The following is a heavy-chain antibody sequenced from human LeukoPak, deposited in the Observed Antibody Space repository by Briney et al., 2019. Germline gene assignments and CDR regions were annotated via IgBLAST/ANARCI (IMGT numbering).Heavy chain of an antibody. D-gene: IGHD3-16*01. CDR1: GFTFSSYA. CDR3: AKDRLGGPYFFHY. CDR2: IGGTGVRT. V-gene: IGHV3-23*01. J-gene: IGHJ4*02. Sequence: GGSLRLSCASSGFTFSSYAMSWVRQAPGKGLEWVSTIGGTGVRTYYADSVKGRFTISRDNSKNTLYLQINSLRAEDTAVYFCAKDRLGGPYFFHYWGQGTLVTVSS.